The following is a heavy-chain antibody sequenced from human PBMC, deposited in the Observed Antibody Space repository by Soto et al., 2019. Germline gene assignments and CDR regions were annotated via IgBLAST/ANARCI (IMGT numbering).Heavy chain of an antibody. CDR2: LTQDTSER. Sequence: GGSRRLSCAASGFTFRTYWITWVLQAPWSGLEWWANLTQDTSERYYVDSVKGRFTIPRDNAKKSAYLQMNSRRAEDTAVYYCASATSYFEWLLKFDYYYHRMDVWAKATTLTASS. CDR1: GFTFRTYW. CDR3: ASATSYFEWLLKFDYYYHRMDV. V-gene: IGHV3-7*03. J-gene: IGHJ6*04. D-gene: IGHD3-9*01.